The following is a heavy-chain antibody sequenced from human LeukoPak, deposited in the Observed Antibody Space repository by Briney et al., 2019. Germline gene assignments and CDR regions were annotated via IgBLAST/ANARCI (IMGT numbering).Heavy chain of an antibody. CDR2: ISSSGGNT. V-gene: IGHV3-23*01. J-gene: IGHJ4*02. CDR1: GFTFSSYA. CDR3: ARGRPLDTAMVLDY. D-gene: IGHD5-18*01. Sequence: GGSLRLSCAASGFTFSSYAMSWVRQAPGKGLEWVSAISSSGGNTYYADSVKGRFTISRDNSKNTLYLQMNSLRAEDTAVYYCARGRPLDTAMVLDYWGQGTLVTVSS.